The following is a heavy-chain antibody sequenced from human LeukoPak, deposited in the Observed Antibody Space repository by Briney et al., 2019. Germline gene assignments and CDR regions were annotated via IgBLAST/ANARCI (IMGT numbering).Heavy chain of an antibody. V-gene: IGHV4-61*02. CDR3: ARGPQYYYGSGSHYVY. D-gene: IGHD3-10*01. Sequence: SETLSLTCTVSAGSISSGSYYWRWLRQPAGKGLEWIARIYTSGSTNYNPSLKGRVTISVDTSKNQFSLKLSSVTAADTAVYYCARGPQYYYGSGSHYVYWGQGTLVTVSS. CDR1: AGSISSGSYY. CDR2: IYTSGST. J-gene: IGHJ4*02.